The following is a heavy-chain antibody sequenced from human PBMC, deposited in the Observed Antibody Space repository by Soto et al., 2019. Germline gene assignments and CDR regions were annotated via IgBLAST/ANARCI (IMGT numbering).Heavy chain of an antibody. J-gene: IGHJ6*04. CDR1: GGPFGGFR. V-gene: IGHV4-34*01. CDR2: INHTKTT. Sequence: QVRLQERGPGLLKPSETLSVSCAVAGGPFGGFRWSWVRQSPGKGLEWLGEINHTKTTSIRPSLKNRLSMSVDTSKREVSLNLTSVTAADTAVYFCARGSGDSSVDYPYAIAVWGEWITVIVSS. CDR3: ARGSGDSSVDYPYAIAV. D-gene: IGHD3-22*01.